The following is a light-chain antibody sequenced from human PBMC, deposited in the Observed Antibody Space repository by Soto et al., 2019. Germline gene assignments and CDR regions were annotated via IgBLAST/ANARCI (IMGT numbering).Light chain of an antibody. CDR3: TSYTSSNSVV. V-gene: IGLV2-14*01. J-gene: IGLJ2*01. Sequence: QSALTQPASVSGSPGQSITISCTGTGSDIGGYNYVSWYQQHPAKAPKSMIYEVSNRPSGVSNRFSASKSGNTASLTISGLQAEDEADYYCTSYTSSNSVVFGGGTKVTVL. CDR1: GSDIGGYNY. CDR2: EVS.